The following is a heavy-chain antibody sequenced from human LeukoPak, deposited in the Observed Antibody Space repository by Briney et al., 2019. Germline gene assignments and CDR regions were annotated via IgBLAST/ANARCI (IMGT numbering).Heavy chain of an antibody. CDR1: DYSITSGYY. J-gene: IGHJ4*02. CDR3: ARQRYDYVWGRPIDY. D-gene: IGHD3-16*01. Sequence: PSETLSLTCTVSDYSITSGYYWSWIRQPPGKGLEWIGEINHSGSTNYDPSLKSRVTISVDTSKNQFSLKLSSVTAADTAVYYCARQRYDYVWGRPIDYWGQGTLVTVSS. V-gene: IGHV4-34*01. CDR2: INHSGST.